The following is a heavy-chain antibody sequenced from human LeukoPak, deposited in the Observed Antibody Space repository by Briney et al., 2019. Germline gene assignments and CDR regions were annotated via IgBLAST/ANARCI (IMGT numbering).Heavy chain of an antibody. CDR1: GGSISSSNYY. D-gene: IGHD2-2*01. CDR3: ARDKYCSDTNCYGTSFEY. J-gene: IGHJ4*02. Sequence: LSLTCTVSGGSISSSNYYWGWIRQPPGKGLEWVSYVSSSSSRIYYADSVKGRFIVSRDNAKNSLFLQINSLSDEDTAVYYCARDKYCSDTNCYGTSFEYWGQGTLVTVSS. CDR2: VSSSSSRI. V-gene: IGHV3-11*04.